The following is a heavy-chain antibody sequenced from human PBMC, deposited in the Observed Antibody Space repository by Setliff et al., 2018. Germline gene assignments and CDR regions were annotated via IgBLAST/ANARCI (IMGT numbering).Heavy chain of an antibody. V-gene: IGHV4-4*02. J-gene: IGHJ4*02. CDR2: IYHSGTT. Sequence: PGGSLRLSCAASRFTFSNYWMSWVRQPPGKGLEWIGEIYHSGTTNYNPSLKSRVTISVDKSKNQFSLKLSSVTAADTAVYYCARTTADHSSGCSDWGQGTLVTVSS. CDR3: ARTTADHSSGCSD. CDR1: RFTFSNYW. D-gene: IGHD6-19*01.